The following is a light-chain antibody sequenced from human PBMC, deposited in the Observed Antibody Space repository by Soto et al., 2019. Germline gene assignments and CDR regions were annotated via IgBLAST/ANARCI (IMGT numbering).Light chain of an antibody. CDR1: TSNIGSSY. V-gene: IGLV1-47*01. CDR2: RNN. Sequence: QSVLTQPPSASGTPGQGVTISCSGSTSNIGSSYVYWYQQLPGTAPKLLIYRNNQRPSGVPDRFSGSKSGTSASLAISGLRSDDEADYFCATWDDSLNGFYVFGTGTKVTVL. CDR3: ATWDDSLNGFYV. J-gene: IGLJ1*01.